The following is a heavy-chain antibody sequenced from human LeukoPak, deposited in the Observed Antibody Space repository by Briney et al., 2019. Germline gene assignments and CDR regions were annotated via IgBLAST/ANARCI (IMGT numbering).Heavy chain of an antibody. CDR1: GFTFSSYG. CDR2: IWYDKSNK. CDR3: ARDIYGSSCSYYFDY. D-gene: IGHD3-22*01. V-gene: IGHV3-33*01. J-gene: IGHJ4*02. Sequence: GGSLRLSCAASGFTFSSYGMHWVRQAPGKGLEWVSVIWYDKSNKYYADSVKGRFTISRDNSKNTLYLQMNSLRAEDTAVYYCARDIYGSSCSYYFDYWGQGTLVTVSS.